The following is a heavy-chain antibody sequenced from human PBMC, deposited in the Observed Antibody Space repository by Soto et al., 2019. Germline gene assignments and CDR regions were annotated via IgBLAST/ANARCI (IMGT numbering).Heavy chain of an antibody. V-gene: IGHV3-73*01. CDR1: GFTFSGSA. Sequence: GGSLRLSCAASGFTFSGSAMHWVRQASGKGLEWVGRIRSKANSYATAYAASVKGRFTISRDDSKNTAYLQMNSLKTEDTAVYYCTSRRAPESVYSSGWYGPRGVYYYYYGMDVWGQGTTVTVSS. J-gene: IGHJ6*02. CDR3: TSRRAPESVYSSGWYGPRGVYYYYYGMDV. D-gene: IGHD6-19*01. CDR2: IRSKANSYAT.